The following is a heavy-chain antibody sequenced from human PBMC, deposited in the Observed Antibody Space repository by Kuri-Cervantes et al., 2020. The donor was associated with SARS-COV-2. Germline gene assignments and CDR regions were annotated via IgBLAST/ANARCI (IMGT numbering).Heavy chain of an antibody. V-gene: IGHV3-72*01. CDR2: TRNKANSYTT. J-gene: IGHJ6*02. D-gene: IGHD4-11*01. CDR1: GFTFSYHY. CDR3: ARWGYSNYPHYYDGMDV. Sequence: GESLIISCAASGFTFSYHYMDWVRPAPGKGLEWVGRTRNKANSYTTEYAASVKGRFTISRDDSKNSLYLQMNSLRAEDTAVYYCARWGYSNYPHYYDGMDVWGQGTTVTVSS.